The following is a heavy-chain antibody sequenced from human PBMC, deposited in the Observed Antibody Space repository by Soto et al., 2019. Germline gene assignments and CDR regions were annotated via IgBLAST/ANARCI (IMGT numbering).Heavy chain of an antibody. CDR3: AKGSMLELLPAAFDM. J-gene: IGHJ3*02. CDR1: GFTFSSYA. D-gene: IGHD1-7*01. V-gene: IGHV3-23*01. Sequence: GGSLRLSCAASGFTFSSYAMSWVRQAPGKGLEWVSAISGSGGSTYYTDSVKGRFTISRDNSKNTLYLQTNSLRAEETAVYYCAKGSMLELLPAAFDMWGPGTMVTVSS. CDR2: ISGSGGST.